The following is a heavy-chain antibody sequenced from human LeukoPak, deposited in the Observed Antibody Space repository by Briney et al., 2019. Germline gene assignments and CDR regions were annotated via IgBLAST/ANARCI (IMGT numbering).Heavy chain of an antibody. Sequence: SETLSLTCAVYGGSFSGYYWSWIRQPPGKGLEWIGEINHSGSTNYNPSLKSRVTISVDTSKNQFSLKLSSVTAADTAVYYCARYLVSRFGELSILIDYWGQGTLVTVSS. CDR2: INHSGST. CDR3: ARYLVSRFGELSILIDY. V-gene: IGHV4-34*01. CDR1: GGSFSGYY. J-gene: IGHJ4*02. D-gene: IGHD3-10*01.